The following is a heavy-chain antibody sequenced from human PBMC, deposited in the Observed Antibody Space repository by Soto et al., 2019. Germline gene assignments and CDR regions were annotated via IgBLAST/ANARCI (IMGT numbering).Heavy chain of an antibody. CDR1: GFTFSSYG. CDR2: ISYDGSNK. J-gene: IGHJ6*02. CDR3: AKVRPSGSRPYYYGMDV. V-gene: IGHV3-30*18. D-gene: IGHD1-26*01. Sequence: ESGGGVVQPGRSLRLSCAASGFTFSSYGMHWVRQAPGKGLEWVAVISYDGSNKYYADSVKGRFTISRDNSKNTLYLQMNSLRAEDTAVYYCAKVRPSGSRPYYYGMDVWGQGTTVTVSS.